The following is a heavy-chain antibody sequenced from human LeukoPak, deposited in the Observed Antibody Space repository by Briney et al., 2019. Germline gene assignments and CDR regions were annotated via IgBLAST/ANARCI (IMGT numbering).Heavy chain of an antibody. J-gene: IGHJ3*02. CDR1: DDSFSSHY. D-gene: IGHD4-17*01. V-gene: IGHV4-59*11. Sequence: PSETLSLTCAVSDDSFSSHYWTWIRQPPGKGLEWIGYISYIGSTNYNPSLKSRVTISIDTSKNEFSLKLTSVTAADTAVYYCARDLVTVTKGFDIWGQGTMVTVSS. CDR2: ISYIGST. CDR3: ARDLVTVTKGFDI.